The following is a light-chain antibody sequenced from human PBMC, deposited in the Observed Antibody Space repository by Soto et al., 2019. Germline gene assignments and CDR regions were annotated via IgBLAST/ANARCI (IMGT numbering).Light chain of an antibody. CDR2: GAS. V-gene: IGKV3-20*01. CDR3: QPDGSSLWT. Sequence: EIVLTQSPGTLSLSPGERATLSCRASQSVSSSYLAWYQQKPGQAPRLLIYGASSRATGIPDRFSGSGSGTDFTLTISRLEPEDFAVYYCQPDGSSLWTFGQGSRVDI. J-gene: IGKJ1*01. CDR1: QSVSSSY.